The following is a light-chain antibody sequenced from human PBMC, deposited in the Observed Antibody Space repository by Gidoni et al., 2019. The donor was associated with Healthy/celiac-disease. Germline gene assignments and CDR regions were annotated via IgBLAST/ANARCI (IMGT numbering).Light chain of an antibody. CDR2: AAS. J-gene: IGKJ2*01. Sequence: DIQMTQSPSSLSASVGDRVTITCRASQSIISYLNWYQQKPGKEPKLLFYAASSLQSGVPSRFSGSGSGTDFTLTIRSLQPEAFATYYCQQSYSTPYTFGQGTKLEIK. CDR1: QSIISY. CDR3: QQSYSTPYT. V-gene: IGKV1-39*01.